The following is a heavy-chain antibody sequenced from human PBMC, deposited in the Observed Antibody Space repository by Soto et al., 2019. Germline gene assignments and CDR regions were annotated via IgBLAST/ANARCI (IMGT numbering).Heavy chain of an antibody. Sequence: QVQLVQSGAEVKKPGASVKVSCKASGYTFTSYDINWVRQATGQGLEWMGWMNPNSGNTGYAQKFQGRVTMTRDTSISTGYMELSSLRSEDTAVYYCARARGYYYYYYLDVWGKGTTVTVSS. CDR1: GYTFTSYD. V-gene: IGHV1-8*01. D-gene: IGHD3-10*01. CDR2: MNPNSGNT. CDR3: ARARGYYYYYYLDV. J-gene: IGHJ6*03.